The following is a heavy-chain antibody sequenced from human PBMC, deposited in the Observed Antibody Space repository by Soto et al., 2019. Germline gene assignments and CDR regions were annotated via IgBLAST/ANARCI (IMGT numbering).Heavy chain of an antibody. CDR3: ARDQSYYDFWSGSPMDV. D-gene: IGHD3-3*01. J-gene: IGHJ6*02. CDR1: GYTFTSYG. V-gene: IGHV1-18*01. CDR2: ISAYNGNT. Sequence: ASVKVSCKASGYTFTSYGISWVRQAPGQGLEWMGWISAYNGNTNYAQKLQGRVTMTTDTSTSTAYMELRSLRSDDTAVYYCARDQSYYDFWSGSPMDVWGQGTTVTVSS.